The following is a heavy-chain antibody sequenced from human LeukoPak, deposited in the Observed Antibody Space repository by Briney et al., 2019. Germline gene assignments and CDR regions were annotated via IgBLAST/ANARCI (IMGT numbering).Heavy chain of an antibody. CDR2: IYYRGRT. J-gene: IGHJ4*02. CDR3: ARLRFLEWLLCDY. CDR1: GGSISSSRYY. V-gene: IGHV4-39*01. Sequence: SETLSLTCTVSGGSISSSRYYWGWVRQPPGKGLVWVGSIYYRGRTYYSPPRKRRVTISVHPTKNQFSLKLSSVTAADTAVYYCARLRFLEWLLCDYWGQGTLVTVSS. D-gene: IGHD3-3*01.